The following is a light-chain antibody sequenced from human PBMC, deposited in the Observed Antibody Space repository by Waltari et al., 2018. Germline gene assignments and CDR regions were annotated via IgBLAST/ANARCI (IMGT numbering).Light chain of an antibody. Sequence: DIQMTQSPSSLSASVGDRVTITCRAMQGISNSVAWYQQKPGKAPKLLLYAASRLESGVPSRFSCSGSGTDYTLTISSLQPEDLATYYCQQYYSTPQITFGPGTKVDIK. J-gene: IGKJ3*01. V-gene: IGKV1-NL1*01. CDR2: AAS. CDR1: QGISNS. CDR3: QQYYSTPQIT.